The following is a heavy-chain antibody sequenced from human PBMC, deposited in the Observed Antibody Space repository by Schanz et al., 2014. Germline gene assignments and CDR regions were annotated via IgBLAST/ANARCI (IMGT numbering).Heavy chain of an antibody. V-gene: IGHV1-18*01. J-gene: IGHJ3*02. CDR2: ISAYNGNT. CDR1: GYAFTTYG. Sequence: QVQLVQSGAEVKKPGASVRVSCKVSGYAFTTYGISWVRQAPGQGPEFMGWISAYNGNTNYAQKLQGRVTMTTDTSTSTAYMELSSLRYEDTALYYCARGTMPGTFDIWGQGTMVTVSS. D-gene: IGHD2-2*01. CDR3: ARGTMPGTFDI.